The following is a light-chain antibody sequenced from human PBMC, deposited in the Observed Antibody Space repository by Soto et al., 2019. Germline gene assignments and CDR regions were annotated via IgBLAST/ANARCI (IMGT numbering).Light chain of an antibody. Sequence: DLVMTQSPLSLPVTPGEPASISCRSSQSLLHSNGYNYLDWYLQKPGQSPQLLIYLGSNRASGVPDRFSGSGSGTDFTLEISRVEAEDVGVYYCMQALQTPPCTFGQGTKLEIK. CDR2: LGS. CDR3: MQALQTPPCT. V-gene: IGKV2-28*01. J-gene: IGKJ2*02. CDR1: QSLLHSNGYNY.